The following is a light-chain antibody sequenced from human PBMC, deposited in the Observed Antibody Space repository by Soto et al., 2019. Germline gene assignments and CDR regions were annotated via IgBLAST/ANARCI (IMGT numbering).Light chain of an antibody. J-gene: IGKJ4*01. CDR3: QQYNNWPPLT. CDR2: GAS. Sequence: EIVMTQSPATLSVSPGERATLSCRASQSVSSNLAWYQQKPGQAPRLLIYGASTRATGIPARISGSGSGTEFTLTISGLKSEDFAVYYCQQYNNWPPLTFGGGTKVEIK. CDR1: QSVSSN. V-gene: IGKV3D-15*01.